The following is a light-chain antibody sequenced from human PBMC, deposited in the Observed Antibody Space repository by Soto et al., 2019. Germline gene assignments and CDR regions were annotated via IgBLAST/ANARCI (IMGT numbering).Light chain of an antibody. CDR1: QSVSSK. CDR2: GAS. J-gene: IGKJ1*01. Sequence: EIVLTQSPGTLSVSPGERATLSCRASQSVSSKLAWYQQKPGQAPRLLFYGASTGATGIPARFSGSGSETEFTLSISSLQSEDFAVYYCQQYNNWPGPFGQGAKVEIK. CDR3: QQYNNWPGP. V-gene: IGKV3-15*01.